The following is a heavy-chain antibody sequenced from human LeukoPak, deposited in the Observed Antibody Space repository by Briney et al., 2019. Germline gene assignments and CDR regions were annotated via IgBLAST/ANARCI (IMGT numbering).Heavy chain of an antibody. CDR1: GFTFSSSA. Sequence: GGSLRLSCAASGFTFSSSAMSWVRQAPGKGLEWVAVISYDGSNKYYADSVKGRFTISRDNSKNTLYLQMNSLRAEDTAVYYCARDNYGMDVWGQGTTVTVSS. V-gene: IGHV3-30-3*01. CDR3: ARDNYGMDV. J-gene: IGHJ6*02. CDR2: ISYDGSNK.